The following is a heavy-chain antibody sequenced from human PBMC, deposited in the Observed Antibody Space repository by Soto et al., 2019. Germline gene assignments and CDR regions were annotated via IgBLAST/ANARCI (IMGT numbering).Heavy chain of an antibody. J-gene: IGHJ6*02. CDR3: ARELPGDYYYYGMYV. D-gene: IGHD3-10*01. CDR1: GGTFSSYA. V-gene: IGHV1-69*13. Sequence: AVKVSCKASGGTFSSYAISWVPQALGQGLEWMGGIIPIFGTANYAQKFQGRVTITADESTSTAYMELSSLRSEDTAVYYCARELPGDYYYYGMYVWGQGTTVTVSS. CDR2: IIPIFGTA.